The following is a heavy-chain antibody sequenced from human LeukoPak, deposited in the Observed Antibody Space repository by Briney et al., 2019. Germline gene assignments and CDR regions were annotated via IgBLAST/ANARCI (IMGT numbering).Heavy chain of an antibody. J-gene: IGHJ6*02. CDR2: INHNGNVS. Sequence: GGSLRLSCAASGFTFSSYWMNWARQAPGKGLEWVASINHNGNVSYYVDSVKGRFTISRDNAKNSLYLQMSNLRAEDTAVCFCARGGGLDVWGQGATVTVSS. CDR3: ARGGGLDV. V-gene: IGHV3-7*04. CDR1: GFTFSSYW.